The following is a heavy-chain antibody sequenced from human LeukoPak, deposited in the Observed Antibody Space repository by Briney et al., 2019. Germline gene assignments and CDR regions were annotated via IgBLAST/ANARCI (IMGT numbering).Heavy chain of an antibody. V-gene: IGHV4-59*12. CDR3: ARDAQMVRGGDY. D-gene: IGHD3-10*01. J-gene: IGHJ4*02. CDR1: GGSISSYY. CDR2: IYYSGST. Sequence: SETLSLTCTVSGGSISSYYWSWIRQPPGKGLEWIGYIYYSGSTNYNPSLKSRVTISVDTSKNQFSLKLSSVTAADTAVYYCARDAQMVRGGDYWGQGTLVTVSS.